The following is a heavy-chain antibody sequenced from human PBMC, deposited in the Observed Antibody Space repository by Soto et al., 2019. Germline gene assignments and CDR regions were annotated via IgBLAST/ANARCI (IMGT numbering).Heavy chain of an antibody. CDR1: GGSISSSSYY. V-gene: IGHV4-39*01. CDR3: ARHRGVYYDILTGYYLDY. D-gene: IGHD3-9*01. Sequence: TLSLTCTVSGGSISSSSYYWGWIRQPPGKGLGWIGSIYYSGSTYCNPSLKSRVTISVDTSKNQFSLKLSSVTAADTAVYYCARHRGVYYDILTGYYLDYWGQGTLVTVSS. CDR2: IYYSGST. J-gene: IGHJ4*02.